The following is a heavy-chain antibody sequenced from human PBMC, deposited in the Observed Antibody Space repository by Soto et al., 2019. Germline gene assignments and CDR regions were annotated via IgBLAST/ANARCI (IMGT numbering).Heavy chain of an antibody. Sequence: QVQLVESGGGVVQPGSSLRLSCAASGFTFRSYGMHWVRQPPGKGLEWVAVISYDGSNEYYADPVKGRFTISRDNSKNTLYLQLNSLRAEDSAVYYCTKEPLEIVTMGGSFYYWGQGTLVTVSS. CDR1: GFTFRSYG. D-gene: IGHD1-26*01. CDR2: ISYDGSNE. J-gene: IGHJ4*02. CDR3: TKEPLEIVTMGGSFYY. V-gene: IGHV3-30*18.